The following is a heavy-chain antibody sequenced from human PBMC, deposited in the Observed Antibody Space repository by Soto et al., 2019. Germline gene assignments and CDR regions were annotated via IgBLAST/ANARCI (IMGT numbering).Heavy chain of an antibody. D-gene: IGHD6-25*01. CDR3: ARSGEHPFDF. Sequence: VASVKVSCKASGYTFTNYVIHWVRQAPGQGLEWMGWISPLKGNTKYAQKVQGRVSVTTDTSTNTVYMELSVLRYDDTALYYCARSGEHPFDFWGQGTLVTVSS. CDR2: ISPLKGNT. J-gene: IGHJ4*02. CDR1: GYTFTNYV. V-gene: IGHV1-18*01.